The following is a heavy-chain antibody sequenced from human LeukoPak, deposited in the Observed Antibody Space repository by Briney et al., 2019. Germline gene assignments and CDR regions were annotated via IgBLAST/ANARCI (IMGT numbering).Heavy chain of an antibody. J-gene: IGHJ5*02. V-gene: IGHV1-18*01. CDR1: SYTFTSYG. CDR3: ARDRYCSGGSCPNWFDP. CDR2: ISAYNGNT. D-gene: IGHD2-15*01. Sequence: ASVKVSCKASSYTFTSYGISWVRQAPGQGLEWMGWISAYNGNTNYAQKLQGRVTMTTDTSTSTAYMELRSLRSDDTAVYYCARDRYCSGGSCPNWFDPWGQGTLVTVSS.